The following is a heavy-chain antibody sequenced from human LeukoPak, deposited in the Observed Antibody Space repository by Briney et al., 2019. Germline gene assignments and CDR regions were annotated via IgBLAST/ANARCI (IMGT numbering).Heavy chain of an antibody. CDR1: GFTFSSYG. Sequence: PGGSLRLSCAASGFTFSSYGMNWVRQAPGKGLEGVSCISSSSSYIYYADSVKGRFNISRDNAKNSLYLQKNSLRAEDTAVYCCARGEQQLVIDYWRQGTLVSVCS. CDR2: ISSSSSYI. J-gene: IGHJ4*02. V-gene: IGHV3-21*01. D-gene: IGHD6-13*01. CDR3: ARGEQQLVIDY.